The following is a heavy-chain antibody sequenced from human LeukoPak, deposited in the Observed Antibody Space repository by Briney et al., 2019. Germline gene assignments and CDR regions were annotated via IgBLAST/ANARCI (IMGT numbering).Heavy chain of an antibody. Sequence: SETLSLTCTVSGGSISSYYSSWIRQPPGKGLEWIGYIYYSGSTNYNPSLKSRVTISVDTSKNQFSLKLSSVTAADTAVYYCARLPLYDFWRGPFDYWDQGTLVTVSS. V-gene: IGHV4-59*01. CDR1: GGSISSYY. CDR3: ARLPLYDFWRGPFDY. J-gene: IGHJ4*02. D-gene: IGHD3-3*01. CDR2: IYYSGST.